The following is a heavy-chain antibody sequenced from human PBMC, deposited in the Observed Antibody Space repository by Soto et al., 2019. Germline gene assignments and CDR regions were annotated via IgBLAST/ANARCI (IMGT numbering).Heavy chain of an antibody. CDR2: IYYSGSA. V-gene: IGHV4-30-4*01. Sequence: PSETLSLTCTVSGGSTSSGDYYWNWIRQPPGKDLEWIGYIYYSGSAYYNPSLKSRVTMSVDTSKNQFSLKLNSVTAADTAVYYCARALKEYYYDSSPYYYFDYWGQGTLVTVSS. CDR1: GGSTSSGDYY. J-gene: IGHJ4*02. D-gene: IGHD3-22*01. CDR3: ARALKEYYYDSSPYYYFDY.